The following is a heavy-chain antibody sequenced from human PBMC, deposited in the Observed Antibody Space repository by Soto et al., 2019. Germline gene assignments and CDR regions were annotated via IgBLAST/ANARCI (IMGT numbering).Heavy chain of an antibody. CDR2: INPSGGST. D-gene: IGHD3-10*01. Sequence: QVQLVQSGAEVKKPGASVKVSCKASGYTFTSYYMHWVRQAPGQGLEWMGIINPSGGSTSYAQKLQGRVTMTRDTSTSTVYMELSSLRSEDTAVYYCARVELSAYYYYYGMDVWGQGTTVTVSS. CDR1: GYTFTSYY. V-gene: IGHV1-46*01. J-gene: IGHJ6*02. CDR3: ARVELSAYYYYYGMDV.